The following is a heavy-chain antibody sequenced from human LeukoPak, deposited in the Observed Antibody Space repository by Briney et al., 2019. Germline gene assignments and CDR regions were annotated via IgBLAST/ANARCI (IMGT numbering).Heavy chain of an antibody. V-gene: IGHV4-34*01. J-gene: IGHJ4*02. D-gene: IGHD2-21*02. CDR2: INHCGST. Sequence: SETLSLTCAVYGGSFSGYYWSWIRQPPGKGLEWIGEINHCGSTNYNPSLKSRVTISVDTSKNQFSLKLSSVTAADTAVYYCARGYRTYCGGDCYYYWGQGTLVTVSS. CDR3: ARGYRTYCGGDCYYY. CDR1: GGSFSGYY.